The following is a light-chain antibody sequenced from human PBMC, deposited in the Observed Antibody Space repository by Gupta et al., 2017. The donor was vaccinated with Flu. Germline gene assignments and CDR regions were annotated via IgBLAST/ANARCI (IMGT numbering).Light chain of an antibody. V-gene: IGKV1-5*03. CDR3: LQYNTDPWT. Sequence: PSTLSATVGDRVTMSRRARQSMTTWLAWYQQKPGKAPFLLIYMASNLESGVPSRFSGRGAGTEFTLTISSLQPEDFAIYYWLQYNTDPWTFGQGTKVEI. CDR2: MAS. J-gene: IGKJ1*01. CDR1: QSMTTW.